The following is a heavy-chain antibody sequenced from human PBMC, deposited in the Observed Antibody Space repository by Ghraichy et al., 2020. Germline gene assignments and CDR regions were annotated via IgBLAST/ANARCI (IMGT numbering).Heavy chain of an antibody. D-gene: IGHD3-22*01. J-gene: IGHJ3*02. CDR2: ISGSGGST. CDR1: GFTFSSYA. CDR3: AKDYYDSSGYSGDDAFDI. V-gene: IGHV3-23*01. Sequence: GGSLRLSCAASGFTFSSYAMSWVRQAPGKGLEWVSAISGSGGSTYYADSVKGRFSISRDNSKNTLYLQMNSLRAEDTAVYYCAKDYYDSSGYSGDDAFDIWGQGTMVTVSS.